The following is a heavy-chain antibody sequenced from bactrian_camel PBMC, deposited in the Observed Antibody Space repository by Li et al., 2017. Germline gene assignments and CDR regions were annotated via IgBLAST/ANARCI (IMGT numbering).Heavy chain of an antibody. Sequence: HVQLVESGGGSVQAGGSLRLSCAASGYTYNRNCMGWIRQVSGKEREGVASIDSDGETTYADPVKGRFTISRDNAKSTLYLQMNNLKPEDTAMYYCAADRALDDDCYVGSLYTDFAYWGQGTQ. CDR2: IDSDGET. V-gene: IGHV3S9*01. D-gene: IGHD3*01. J-gene: IGHJ6*01. CDR1: GYTYNRNC. CDR3: AADRALDDDCYVGSLYTDFAY.